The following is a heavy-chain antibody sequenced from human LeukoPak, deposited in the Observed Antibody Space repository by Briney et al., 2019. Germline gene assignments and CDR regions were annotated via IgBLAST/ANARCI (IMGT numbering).Heavy chain of an antibody. V-gene: IGHV1-18*01. D-gene: IGHD2-8*01. CDR2: ISAYNGNT. J-gene: IGHJ5*02. CDR3: ARVSVGYCTNGVCPNWFDP. CDR1: GYTFTSYG. Sequence: ASVKVSCKASGYTFTSYGMSWVRQAPGQGLEGMGWISAYNGNTNYAQKLQGRVTMTTDTSTSTAYMELRSLRSDDTAVYYCARVSVGYCTNGVCPNWFDPWGQGTLVTVSS.